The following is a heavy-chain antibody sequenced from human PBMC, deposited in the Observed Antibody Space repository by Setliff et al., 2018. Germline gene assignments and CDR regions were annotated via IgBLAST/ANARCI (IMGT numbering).Heavy chain of an antibody. D-gene: IGHD4-17*01. Sequence: ETLSLTCTVSGGSISSYYWSWIRQPAGKGLEWIGHIYIGGSANYNPSLKSRVTISVDTSKNQLSLKLSSVTAADTAVYYCARPITQYGDYRNNWFDPWGPGTLVTVSS. CDR2: IYIGGSA. V-gene: IGHV4-4*07. J-gene: IGHJ5*02. CDR1: GGSISSYY. CDR3: ARPITQYGDYRNNWFDP.